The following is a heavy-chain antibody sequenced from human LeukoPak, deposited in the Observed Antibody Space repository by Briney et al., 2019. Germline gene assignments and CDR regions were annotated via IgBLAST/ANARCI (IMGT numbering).Heavy chain of an antibody. CDR3: ARVGIVAVRYGFDI. J-gene: IGHJ3*02. CDR2: ISYDGNDK. D-gene: IGHD3-22*01. Sequence: GGSLRLSCAASGFTFNSYGMHWVRQAPGKGLEWVAVISYDGNDKFYRDSVKGRFTISRDNSKNTLHLQMDSLRVEDTAVYYCARVGIVAVRYGFDIWGQGTMVTVSS. CDR1: GFTFNSYG. V-gene: IGHV3-30*03.